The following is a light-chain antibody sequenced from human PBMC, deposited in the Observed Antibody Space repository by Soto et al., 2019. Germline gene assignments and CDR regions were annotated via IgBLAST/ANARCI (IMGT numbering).Light chain of an antibody. CDR2: DVS. CDR1: SSDVGGYNY. CDR3: SSYTSSSTRV. V-gene: IGLV2-14*01. Sequence: QSVLTQPASVSGSPGQSITISCTGTSSDVGGYNYVSWYQQHPGKAPKLMIYDVSNRPSGVSNRCSGSTSGNTASLTITGLQAEDEADYYCSSYTSSSTRVFGTGTKLTVL. J-gene: IGLJ1*01.